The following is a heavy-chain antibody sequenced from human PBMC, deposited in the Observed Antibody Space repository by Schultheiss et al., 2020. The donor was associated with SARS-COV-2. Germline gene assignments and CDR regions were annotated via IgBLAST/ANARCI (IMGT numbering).Heavy chain of an antibody. CDR2: ISINSSTI. CDR1: GFTFSSYW. J-gene: IGHJ6*02. CDR3: AREDCSGGSCYSRIYYYYGMDV. V-gene: IGHV3-48*01. D-gene: IGHD2-15*01. Sequence: GGSLRLSCAASGFTFSSYWMSWVRQAPGKGLEWVSYISINSSTIYYADSVKGRFTISRDNAKNSLYLQMNSLRAEDTAVYYCAREDCSGGSCYSRIYYYYGMDVWGQGTTVTVSS.